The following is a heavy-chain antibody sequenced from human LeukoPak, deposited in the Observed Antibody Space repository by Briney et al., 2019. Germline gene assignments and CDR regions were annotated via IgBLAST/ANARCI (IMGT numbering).Heavy chain of an antibody. CDR2: INNSSSNK. Sequence: GGSLRLSCAASGFTFSSDSMNLVRQAPGKGLEWVSSINNSSSNKYYADSVKGRFTISKDNAKNLLYLQMNRLRAEETAVYYCAGGLRYVDWLFAIFDDWGEGTLVTVSS. CDR3: AGGLRYVDWLFAIFDD. J-gene: IGHJ4*02. D-gene: IGHD3-9*01. CDR1: GFTFSSDS. V-gene: IGHV3-21*01.